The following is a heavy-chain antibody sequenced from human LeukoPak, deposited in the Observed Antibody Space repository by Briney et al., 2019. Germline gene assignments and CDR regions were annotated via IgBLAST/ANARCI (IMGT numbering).Heavy chain of an antibody. Sequence: SVKVSCKASGGTFSSYAISWVRQAPGQGLEWMGGFIPIFGTANYAQKFQGRVTITADESTSTAYMELSSLRSEDTAVYYYASGTWGRTETFDPWGQGTLVTVSS. CDR1: GGTFSSYA. J-gene: IGHJ5*02. D-gene: IGHD3-16*01. V-gene: IGHV1-69*13. CDR3: ASGTWGRTETFDP. CDR2: FIPIFGTA.